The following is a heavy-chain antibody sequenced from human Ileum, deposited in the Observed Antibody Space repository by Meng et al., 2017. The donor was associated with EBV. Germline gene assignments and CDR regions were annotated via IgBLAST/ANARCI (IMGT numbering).Heavy chain of an antibody. Sequence: QGQLQGAGPGLVKPSGTLSRTCAVSGDSISSNNWWSWVRQPPGKGLEWIGEIYHSGSTNYNPSFKSRVTMSVDKSKNQISLNLSSVTAADTAVYYCASGRDYAWHSWGRGTLVTVSS. CDR2: IYHSGST. D-gene: IGHD4-17*01. CDR1: GDSISSNNW. J-gene: IGHJ4*02. CDR3: ASGRDYAWHS. V-gene: IGHV4-4*02.